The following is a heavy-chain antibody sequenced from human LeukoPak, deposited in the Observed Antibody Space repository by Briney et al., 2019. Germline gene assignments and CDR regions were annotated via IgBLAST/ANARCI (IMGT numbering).Heavy chain of an antibody. D-gene: IGHD2-21*01. V-gene: IGHV2-5*02. CDR2: IYWDEDK. J-gene: IGHJ4*02. CDR1: GFSLATSGVG. Sequence: SGPTLVKPTQTLTLTCTFSGFSLATSGVGVGWIRQPPGKALEWLALIYWDEDKRYSPSLKNRVTITKDTSKNQVVLTMTNMDPVDTATYYCAHRPGRGIPAAHWGQGTLVTVSS. CDR3: AHRPGRGIPAAH.